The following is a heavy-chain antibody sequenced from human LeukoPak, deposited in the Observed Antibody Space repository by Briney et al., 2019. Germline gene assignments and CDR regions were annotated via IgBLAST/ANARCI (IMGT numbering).Heavy chain of an antibody. Sequence: GGSLRLSCTAYGFTVSSNYMSWVRQAPGKGLEWVSVIYSGGTTYYADSVKGRFTISRDNSKNTLYLQMNSLRAEDTAVYYCASSSDIYGSGSYFNSLGDVWGKGTTVSISS. J-gene: IGHJ6*04. CDR2: IYSGGTT. V-gene: IGHV3-53*01. CDR1: GFTVSSNY. CDR3: ASSSDIYGSGSYFNSLGDV. D-gene: IGHD3-10*01.